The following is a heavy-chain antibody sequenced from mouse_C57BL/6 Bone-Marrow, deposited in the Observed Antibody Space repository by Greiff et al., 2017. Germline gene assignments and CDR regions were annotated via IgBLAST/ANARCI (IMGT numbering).Heavy chain of an antibody. V-gene: IGHV5-17*01. D-gene: IGHD1-1*01. J-gene: IGHJ1*03. CDR2: ISSGSSTI. Sequence: VKLVESGGGLVKPGGSLKLSCAASGFTFSDYGMHWVRQAPEKGLEWVAYISSGSSTIYYADTVKGRFTISRDNAKNTLFLQMTSLRSEDTAMYYCARDGRGYFDVWGTGTTVTVSS. CDR3: ARDGRGYFDV. CDR1: GFTFSDYG.